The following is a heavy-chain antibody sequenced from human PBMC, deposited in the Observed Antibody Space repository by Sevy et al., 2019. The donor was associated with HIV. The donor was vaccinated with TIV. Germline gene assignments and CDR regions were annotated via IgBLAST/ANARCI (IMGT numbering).Heavy chain of an antibody. CDR1: GYTLTKLS. V-gene: IGHV1-24*01. CDR3: ATPKYVGYAYESLDI. J-gene: IGHJ3*02. D-gene: IGHD5-12*01. Sequence: ASVKVSCKVSGYTLTKLSMHWVRQAPGKGLEWMGGFDPEDGETIYAQTFQGRVTMTEDTSTDTAYMELSSLGSEAAAVYYCATPKYVGYAYESLDIWGQGTMVTVSS. CDR2: FDPEDGET.